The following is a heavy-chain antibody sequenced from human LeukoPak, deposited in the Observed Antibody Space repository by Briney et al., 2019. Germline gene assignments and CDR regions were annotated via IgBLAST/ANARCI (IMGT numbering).Heavy chain of an antibody. CDR1: GFTFSDHY. J-gene: IGHJ4*02. D-gene: IGHD1-26*01. CDR2: SRSKANSYAT. V-gene: IGHV3-73*01. Sequence: GGSLRLSCAASGFTFSDHYMDWGRQAPGKGLEWVGRSRSKANSYATAYAASVKGRFTISRDDSKNTAYLQMNSLKTEDTAVYYCTRLEWELLGDYWGQGTLVTVSS. CDR3: TRLEWELLGDY.